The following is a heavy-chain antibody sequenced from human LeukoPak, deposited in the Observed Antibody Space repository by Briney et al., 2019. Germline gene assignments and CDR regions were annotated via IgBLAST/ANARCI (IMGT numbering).Heavy chain of an antibody. J-gene: IGHJ4*02. V-gene: IGHV1-46*01. CDR1: GYTVTSYF. Sequence: ASVKVSCKASGYTVTSYFVHWVRQAPGQGLEWMGVINPGVDSTNYARKFQGGLTMTRDTSTNTVYMELSSLRSDDTAVYYCARGNYGGNSNFDYWGQGTLVTVSS. CDR3: ARGNYGGNSNFDY. D-gene: IGHD4-23*01. CDR2: INPGVDST.